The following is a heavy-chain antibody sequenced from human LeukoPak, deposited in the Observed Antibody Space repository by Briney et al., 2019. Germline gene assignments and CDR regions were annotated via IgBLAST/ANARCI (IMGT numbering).Heavy chain of an antibody. D-gene: IGHD3-10*01. V-gene: IGHV4-61*02. CDR1: GGSISSGSYY. CDR2: IYTSGST. J-gene: IGHJ5*02. Sequence: SETLSLTCTVSGGSISSGSYYWSWIRQPAGKGLEWIGRIYTSGSTNYNPSLKSRVTISVDTSKNQFSLKLSSVTAADTAVYYCARQRSLWFGDRGMRFDPWGQGTLVTVSS. CDR3: ARQRSLWFGDRGMRFDP.